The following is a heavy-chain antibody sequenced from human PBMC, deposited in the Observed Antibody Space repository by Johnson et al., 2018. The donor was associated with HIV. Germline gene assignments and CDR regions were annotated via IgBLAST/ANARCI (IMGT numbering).Heavy chain of an antibody. J-gene: IGHJ3*02. CDR2: ISYDGSNQ. CDR1: GFTFSSYA. CDR3: AGVDIVAPGLGAFDI. Sequence: QMQLVESGGGVVQPGRSLRLSCAASGFTFSSYAMHWVRQAPGKGLEWVAVISYDGSNQYYADSVMGRFTISRDNSKNTLYLQMNSLRAEDTAVYYCAGVDIVAPGLGAFDIWGQGTMVTVSS. V-gene: IGHV3-30-3*01. D-gene: IGHD5-12*01.